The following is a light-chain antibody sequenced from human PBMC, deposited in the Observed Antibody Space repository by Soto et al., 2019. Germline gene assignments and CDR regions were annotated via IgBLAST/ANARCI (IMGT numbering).Light chain of an antibody. CDR2: AAS. J-gene: IGKJ2*01. CDR3: LQDYSYPRT. Sequence: AIQMTQSPSSLSASVGDRVTITCRASQGIRSDLGWYQQKPGKAPKLLIYAASSLQSGVPSRFTGSGSGTDFTLTINSLQPEDFATYYCLQDYSYPRTFGQGTKLEIK. CDR1: QGIRSD. V-gene: IGKV1-6*01.